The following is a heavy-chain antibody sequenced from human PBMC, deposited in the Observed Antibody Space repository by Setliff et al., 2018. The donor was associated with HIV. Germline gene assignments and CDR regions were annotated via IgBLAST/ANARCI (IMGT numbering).Heavy chain of an antibody. D-gene: IGHD3-22*01. CDR2: ISAYNGNT. J-gene: IGHJ3*02. Sequence: GASVKVSCKASGYTFTSYGISWVRQAPGQGLEWMGWISAYNGNTNYAQKLQGRVTMTTDTSTSTAYMELRSLRSEDTAVYYCARCYYDSSGPTDAFDIWGQGTVVTVSS. V-gene: IGHV1-18*01. CDR1: GYTFTSYG. CDR3: ARCYYDSSGPTDAFDI.